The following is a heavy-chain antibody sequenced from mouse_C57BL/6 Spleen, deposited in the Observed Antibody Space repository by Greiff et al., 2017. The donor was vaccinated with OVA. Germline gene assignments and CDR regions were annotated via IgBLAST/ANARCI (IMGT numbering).Heavy chain of an antibody. CDR1: GYTFTEYT. D-gene: IGHD2-5*01. CDR2: FYPGSGSI. J-gene: IGHJ1*03. CDR3: ARHEAYSNYGGWYFDV. Sequence: QVQLKQSGAELVKPGASVKLSCKASGYTFTEYTIHWVKQRSGQGLEWIGWFYPGSGSIKYNEKFKDKATLTADKSSSTVYMELSRLTSEDSAVYFCARHEAYSNYGGWYFDVWGTGTTVTVSS. V-gene: IGHV1-62-2*01.